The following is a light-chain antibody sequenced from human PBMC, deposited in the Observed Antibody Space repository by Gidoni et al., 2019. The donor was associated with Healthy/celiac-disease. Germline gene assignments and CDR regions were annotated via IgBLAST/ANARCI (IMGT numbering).Light chain of an antibody. Sequence: EIVLTPSPGTLSLSPGERATLSCRASQSVSSIYLAWYQQKPGQDPRLLIYGASSRATGIPERFSGSGYGTDCTLTISRMEPEDFAVYYCQQYGSSPPYTFGQGTKLEIK. CDR1: QSVSSIY. CDR3: QQYGSSPPYT. CDR2: GAS. V-gene: IGKV3-20*01. J-gene: IGKJ2*01.